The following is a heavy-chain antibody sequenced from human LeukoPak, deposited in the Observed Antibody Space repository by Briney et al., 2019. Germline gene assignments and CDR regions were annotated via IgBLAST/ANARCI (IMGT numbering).Heavy chain of an antibody. D-gene: IGHD3-3*02. V-gene: IGHV1-2*02. J-gene: IGHJ4*02. Sequence: ASVKVSCKASGYTFTGYYMHWVRHAPGQGLEGMGWINPNSGGTNYAQKFQGRVTMTRGTSISTAYMEESRLTCDDTAVYFCARGAPRLAGPTGVDYWGQGTPVTVSS. CDR1: GYTFTGYY. CDR3: ARGAPRLAGPTGVDY. CDR2: INPNSGGT.